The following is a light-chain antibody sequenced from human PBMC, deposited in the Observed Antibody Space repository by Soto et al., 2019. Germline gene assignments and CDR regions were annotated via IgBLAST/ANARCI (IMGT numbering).Light chain of an antibody. CDR2: QDS. V-gene: IGLV3-1*01. Sequence: SYELTQPPSVSVSPGQTASIPCSGDKLGDKYVFWYQQKPGQSPVLVIYQDSKRPSGIPERFSGSNSGNTATLTISGTQAMDETDYYCQAWDSSTVVFGGGTKLTVL. CDR1: KLGDKY. CDR3: QAWDSSTVV. J-gene: IGLJ2*01.